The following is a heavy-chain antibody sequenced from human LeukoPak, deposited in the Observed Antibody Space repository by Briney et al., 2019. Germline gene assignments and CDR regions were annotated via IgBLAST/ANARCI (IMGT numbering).Heavy chain of an antibody. D-gene: IGHD6-19*01. Sequence: PGRSLRLSCAASGFTFDDYAMHWVRQAPGKGLEWVSLISWDGGSTYYADSVKGRFTISRDNSKNSLYLQMNSLRAEDTALYYCAKDRYSSGWYTIDYWGQGTLVTVSS. CDR3: AKDRYSSGWYTIDY. CDR1: GFTFDDYA. CDR2: ISWDGGST. J-gene: IGHJ4*02. V-gene: IGHV3-43D*04.